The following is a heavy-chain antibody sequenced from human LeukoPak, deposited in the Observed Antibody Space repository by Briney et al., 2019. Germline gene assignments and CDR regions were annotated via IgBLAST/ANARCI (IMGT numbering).Heavy chain of an antibody. D-gene: IGHD6-13*01. CDR2: IYYSGST. CDR1: GGSISSSSYY. Sequence: SETLSLTCTVSGGSISSSSYYWGWIRQPPGKGLEWIGSIYYSGSTYYNPSLKSRVTISVDTSENQFSLKLSSVTAADTAVYYCARQQLVRGIDYWGQGTLVTVSS. V-gene: IGHV4-39*01. CDR3: ARQQLVRGIDY. J-gene: IGHJ4*02.